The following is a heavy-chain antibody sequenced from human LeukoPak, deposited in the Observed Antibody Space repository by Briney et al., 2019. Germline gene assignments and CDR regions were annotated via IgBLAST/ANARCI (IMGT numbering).Heavy chain of an antibody. D-gene: IGHD3-16*01. J-gene: IGHJ4*02. CDR2: IYSGGNT. CDR1: GFTVSSHY. V-gene: IGHV3-53*01. Sequence: PGGSLRLSCAASGFTVSSHYMTWVRQAPGKGLEWVSVIYSGGNTYYADSVKGRFTISRDNSKNTVYLQMNSLRVEDTAVYYCARFRGRRGMDYWGQGTLVTVSS. CDR3: ARFRGRRGMDY.